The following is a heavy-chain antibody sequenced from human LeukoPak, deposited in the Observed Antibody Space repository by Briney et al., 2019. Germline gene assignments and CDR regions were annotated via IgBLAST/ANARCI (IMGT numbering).Heavy chain of an antibody. V-gene: IGHV3-23*01. CDR1: GITLSNYG. J-gene: IGHJ4*02. CDR2: ISGSGGTT. Sequence: PGGSLRLSCAVSGITLSNYGMSWVRQAPGKGLEWVAGISGSGGTTNYADSVKGRFTISRDNPKNTLFLHMNSLRAEDTAVYYCARDPGFGDWGQGTLVTVSS. CDR3: ARDPGFGD. D-gene: IGHD3-10*01.